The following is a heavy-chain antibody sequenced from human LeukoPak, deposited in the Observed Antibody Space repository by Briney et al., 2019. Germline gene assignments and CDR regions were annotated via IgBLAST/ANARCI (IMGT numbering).Heavy chain of an antibody. V-gene: IGHV4-34*01. CDR2: IDRSGST. J-gene: IGHJ4*02. D-gene: IGHD2-15*01. CDR1: GVSLSGFY. Sequence: SETLSLTCAVYGVSLSGFYWSWIRQSPGKGLEWIGEIDRSGSTNYNPSLKSRVTISIDASKKQFSLRLSSVTAADTAVYYCAITPDGDYWGQGTLVTVSS. CDR3: AITPDGDY.